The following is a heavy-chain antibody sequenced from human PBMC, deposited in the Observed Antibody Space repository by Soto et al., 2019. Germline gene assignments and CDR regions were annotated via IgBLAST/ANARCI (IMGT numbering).Heavy chain of an antibody. D-gene: IGHD3-22*01. CDR3: AKDDERDYQGSNGLPY. V-gene: IGHV3-30*18. J-gene: IGHJ4*02. CDR1: GFTFSNYG. Sequence: QVQLVESGGGVVQPGRSLRLSCAASGFTFSNYGMHWVRQAPGKGLEWVAVIAYDGSYKYYADSVKGRFTISRDNSKNSLYLKMNSLRVDDTAVYSCAKDDERDYQGSNGLPYGGQGGLVTVSS. CDR2: IAYDGSYK.